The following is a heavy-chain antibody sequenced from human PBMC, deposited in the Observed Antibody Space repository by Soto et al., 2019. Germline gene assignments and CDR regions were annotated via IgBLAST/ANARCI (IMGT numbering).Heavy chain of an antibody. CDR2: IWYDGSNK. J-gene: IGHJ6*02. V-gene: IGHV3-33*01. D-gene: IGHD3-22*01. Sequence: GGSLRLSCAASGFTFSSYGMHWVRQAPGKGLEWVAVIWYDGSNKYYADSVKGRFTISRDNSKNTLYLQMNSLRAEDTAVYYCARVRHTYYYDSTYGMDVWGQGTTVTVSS. CDR3: ARVRHTYYYDSTYGMDV. CDR1: GFTFSSYG.